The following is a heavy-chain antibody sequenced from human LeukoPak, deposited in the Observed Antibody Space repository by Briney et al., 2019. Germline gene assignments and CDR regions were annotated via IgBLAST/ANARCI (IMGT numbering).Heavy chain of an antibody. D-gene: IGHD6-13*01. CDR1: GFTFSSYS. J-gene: IGHJ4*02. CDR2: ISSSSSYI. V-gene: IGHV3-21*01. CDR3: ARDGGRIAAAGSLRGGVFDY. Sequence: PGGSLRLSCAASGFTFSSYSMNWVRQAPGKGLEWVSSISSSSSYIYYADSVKGRFTISRDNAKNSLYLQMNSLRAEDTAVYYCARDGGRIAAAGSLRGGVFDYWGQGTLVTVSS.